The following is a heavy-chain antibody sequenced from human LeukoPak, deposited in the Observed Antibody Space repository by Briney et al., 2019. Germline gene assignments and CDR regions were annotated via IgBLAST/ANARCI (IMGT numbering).Heavy chain of an antibody. Sequence: QPGGSLRLSCAASGFTFSSYGMHWVRQAPGKGLEWVADIWFDGKNEHFADSVKGRFTISRDNSKNTMCLQINSLRAEDTAVYYCARDRHCANGVCHSPPGMDVWGQGTTVTVSS. CDR1: GFTFSSYG. V-gene: IGHV3-33*01. J-gene: IGHJ6*02. D-gene: IGHD2-8*01. CDR2: IWFDGKNE. CDR3: ARDRHCANGVCHSPPGMDV.